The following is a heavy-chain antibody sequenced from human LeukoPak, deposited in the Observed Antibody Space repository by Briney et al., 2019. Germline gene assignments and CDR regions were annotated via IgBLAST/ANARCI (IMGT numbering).Heavy chain of an antibody. CDR3: ASWPGSYSSGWYYGMDV. Sequence: GASVTVSCKASGYTFTSYDINWVRQATGQGLEWMGWMNPNSGNTGYAQKFQGRVTMTRNTSISTAYMELSSLRSEDTAVYYCASWPGSYSSGWYYGMDVWGQGTTVTVSS. CDR2: MNPNSGNT. J-gene: IGHJ6*02. D-gene: IGHD6-19*01. CDR1: GYTFTSYD. V-gene: IGHV1-8*01.